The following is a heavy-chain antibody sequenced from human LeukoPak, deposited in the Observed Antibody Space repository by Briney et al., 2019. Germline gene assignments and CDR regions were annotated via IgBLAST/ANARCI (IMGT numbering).Heavy chain of an antibody. D-gene: IGHD3-3*01. CDR3: ARDPIGGFWSGYGWFDP. J-gene: IGHJ5*02. CDR2: INPSGGST. V-gene: IGHV1-46*01. Sequence: GASVKVSCKASGYTFTCYYMHWVRQAPGQGLEWMGIINPSGGSTSYAQKFQGRVTMTRDTSTSTVYMELSSLRSEDTAVYYCARDPIGGFWSGYGWFDPWGQGTLVTVSS. CDR1: GYTFTCYY.